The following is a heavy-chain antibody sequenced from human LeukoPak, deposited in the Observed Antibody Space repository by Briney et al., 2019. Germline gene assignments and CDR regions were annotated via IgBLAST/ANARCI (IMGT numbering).Heavy chain of an antibody. CDR2: VYYSGST. D-gene: IGHD4/OR15-4a*01. J-gene: IGHJ4*02. V-gene: IGHV4-39*02. CDR1: GGSISSSSYY. Sequence: KSSETLSLTCTVSGGSISSSSYYWGWIRQPPGKGLEWIGSVYYSGSTYYNPSLKSRVTISVDTSKNQFSLKLRPVTAADTAVYYCAREGLSAAKGYFDYWGQGTLVTVSS. CDR3: AREGLSAAKGYFDY.